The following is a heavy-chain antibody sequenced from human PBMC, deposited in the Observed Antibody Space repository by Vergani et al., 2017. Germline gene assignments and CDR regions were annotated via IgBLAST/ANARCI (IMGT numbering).Heavy chain of an antibody. CDR3: ARELGDYGDYEHPFDP. Sequence: QVQLVQSGAEVKKPGASVKVSCKASGYTFTGYYMHWVRQAPGQGLEWMGWINPNSGGTNYAQKFQGRVTMTRDTSISTAYMELSRLRSDDTAVYYCARELGDYGDYEHPFDPWGQGTLVTVSS. D-gene: IGHD4-17*01. CDR1: GYTFTGYY. J-gene: IGHJ5*02. V-gene: IGHV1-2*02. CDR2: INPNSGGT.